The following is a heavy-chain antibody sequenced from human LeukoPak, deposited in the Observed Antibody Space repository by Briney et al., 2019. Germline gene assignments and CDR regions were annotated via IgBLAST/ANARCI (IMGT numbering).Heavy chain of an antibody. V-gene: IGHV3-21*01. J-gene: IGHJ4*02. CDR2: ISSRSSYI. CDR1: GFTFSSYN. CDR3: ASGVNYFDY. Sequence: GGSLRLSCAASGFTFSSYNMKWGRQAPGKGLEWVSSISSRSSYIFYADSVKGRFTISRDNAKKSLYLQMNSLRAEDTAVYYCASGVNYFDYWGQGTLVTVSS. D-gene: IGHD3-3*01.